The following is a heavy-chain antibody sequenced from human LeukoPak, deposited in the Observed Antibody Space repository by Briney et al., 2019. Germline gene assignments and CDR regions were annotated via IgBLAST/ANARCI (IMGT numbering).Heavy chain of an antibody. Sequence: ASVKVSCKASGGTFSSYAISWVRQAPGQGLEWMGGIIPIFGTANYAQKLQGRVTMTTDTSTSTAYMELRSLRSEDTAVYYCARESVRITASGRGAFDIWGQGTMVTVSS. D-gene: IGHD3-10*01. CDR1: GGTFSSYA. CDR2: IIPIFGTA. J-gene: IGHJ3*02. CDR3: ARESVRITASGRGAFDI. V-gene: IGHV1-69*05.